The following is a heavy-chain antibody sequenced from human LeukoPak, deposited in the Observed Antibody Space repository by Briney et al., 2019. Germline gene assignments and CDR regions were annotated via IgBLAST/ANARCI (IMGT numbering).Heavy chain of an antibody. CDR3: ARHAGRWSHFDY. J-gene: IGHJ4*02. V-gene: IGHV4-59*08. CDR1: GGSISSYY. CDR2: IYYSGST. D-gene: IGHD2-8*01. Sequence: SQTLSLTCTVSGGSISSYYWSWIRQPPGKGLEWIGYIYYSGSTNYNPSLKSRVTISVDTSKNQFSLKLSSVTAADTAVYYCARHAGRWSHFDYWGQGTLVTVSS.